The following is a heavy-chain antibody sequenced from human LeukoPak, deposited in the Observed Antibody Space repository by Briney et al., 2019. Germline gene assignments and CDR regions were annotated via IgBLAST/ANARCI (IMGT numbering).Heavy chain of an antibody. J-gene: IGHJ4*02. CDR2: ISSSSTTI. CDR3: ARDVGATLGYFDY. D-gene: IGHD1-26*01. CDR1: GFTFSSYS. Sequence: LSGGSLRLSCAASGFTFSSYSMNWVRQAPGKGLESVSYISSSSTTIYYADSVKGRFTISRDYAKNSLYLQMNSLRDEDTAVYYCARDVGATLGYFDYWGQGTLVTVSS. V-gene: IGHV3-48*02.